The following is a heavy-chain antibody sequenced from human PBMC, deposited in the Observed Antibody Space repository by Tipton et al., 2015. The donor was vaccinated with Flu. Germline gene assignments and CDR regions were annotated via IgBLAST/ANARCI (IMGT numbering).Heavy chain of an antibody. CDR2: INDSGST. V-gene: IGHV4-34*01. D-gene: IGHD5-24*01. CDR1: VESFSGYY. J-gene: IGHJ4*02. CDR3: ARRRDGYNCFDY. Sequence: TLSLTCAVYVESFSGYYWSWIRQPPGKGLEWIGEINDSGSTHYNPSLKSRVTISVDTSKNQFSLKLSSVTAADTAVYYCARRRDGYNCFDYWGQGTRVTVSS.